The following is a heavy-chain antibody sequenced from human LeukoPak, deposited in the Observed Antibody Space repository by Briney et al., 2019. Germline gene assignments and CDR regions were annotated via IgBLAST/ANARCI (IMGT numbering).Heavy chain of an antibody. V-gene: IGHV3-23*01. D-gene: IGHD3-22*01. CDR2: MSGSGDTT. CDR1: GFTFSTYA. Sequence: GESLKISCAASGFTFSTYAMSWVRQAPGKGLEWVSTMSGSGDTTYYADSVKGRFTISRDNSKNTLYLQMNSLRAEDTAVYYCAKESAMIVVVDDWGQGTLVTVSS. J-gene: IGHJ4*02. CDR3: AKESAMIVVVDD.